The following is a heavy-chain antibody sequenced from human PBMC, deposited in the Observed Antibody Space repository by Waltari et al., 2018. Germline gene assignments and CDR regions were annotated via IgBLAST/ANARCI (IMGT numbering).Heavy chain of an antibody. CDR2: ISRGGSYI. J-gene: IGHJ4*02. V-gene: IGHV3-21*01. CDR1: GFSFSPYN. D-gene: IGHD4-4*01. CDR3: AREKYSNYLYYFDY. Sequence: EVQLVESGGGLVKPGVSLRLSCEASGFSFSPYNMNWVRQAPGKGLEWVSSISRGGSYIYYADSVKGRFTISRDDAKNSLYLQMNSLRAEDTAVYYCAREKYSNYLYYFDYWGQGILVTVSS.